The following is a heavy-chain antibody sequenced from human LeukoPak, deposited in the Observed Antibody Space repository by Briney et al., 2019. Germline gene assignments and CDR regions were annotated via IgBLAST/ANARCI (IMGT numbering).Heavy chain of an antibody. CDR3: ARARDNVLLWFGELLYAFDI. Sequence: ASVKASCKASGYTFTSYDINWVRQATGQGLEWMGWMNPNSGNTGYAQKFQGRVTMTRNTSISTAYMELSSLRSEDTAVYYCARARDNVLLWFGELLYAFDIWGQGTMVTVSS. D-gene: IGHD3-10*01. V-gene: IGHV1-8*01. CDR2: MNPNSGNT. CDR1: GYTFTSYD. J-gene: IGHJ3*02.